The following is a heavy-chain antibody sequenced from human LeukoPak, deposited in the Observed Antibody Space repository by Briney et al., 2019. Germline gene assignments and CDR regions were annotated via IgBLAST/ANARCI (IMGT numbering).Heavy chain of an antibody. CDR3: ARDLEIAARPRYFDL. CDR2: IYTSGST. V-gene: IGHV4-4*07. Sequence: SETLSLTCTVSGGSISSYYWSWIRQPAGKGLEWLGRIYTSGSTNYNPSLKSRVTMSVDTSKNQFSLRLSSVTAADTAVYYCARDLEIAARPRYFDLWGRGTLVTVSS. J-gene: IGHJ2*01. D-gene: IGHD6-6*01. CDR1: GGSISSYY.